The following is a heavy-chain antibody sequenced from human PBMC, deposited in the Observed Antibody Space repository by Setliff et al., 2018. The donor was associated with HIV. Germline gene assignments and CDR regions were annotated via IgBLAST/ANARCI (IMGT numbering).Heavy chain of an antibody. Sequence: SETLSLTCTVSGDSIKSSTYHWGWIRQSSGKGLEWIGSIAYSGSTSYSPSLKSRVTISVDTSNNQFSLRLSLLSAADTAVYYCARAPALRDSSNYFSLGYFDSWGQGTWVTVSS. V-gene: IGHV4-39*07. CDR3: ARAPALRDSSNYFSLGYFDS. CDR1: GDSIKSSTYH. CDR2: IAYSGST. J-gene: IGHJ4*02. D-gene: IGHD2-21*02.